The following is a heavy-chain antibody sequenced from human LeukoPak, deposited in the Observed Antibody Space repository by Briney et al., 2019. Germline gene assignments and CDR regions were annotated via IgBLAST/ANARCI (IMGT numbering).Heavy chain of an antibody. V-gene: IGHV3-23*01. D-gene: IGHD2-15*01. CDR2: ISGSGGST. Sequence: GGSLRLSCAASGFTFSSYAMSWVRQAPGKGLEWVSAISGSGGSTYYADSVKGRFTISRDNSKNTLYLQMNSLRAEDTAVYYCARDRGGSCSGGSCYELDFWGQGTLVTVSS. CDR1: GFTFSSYA. J-gene: IGHJ4*02. CDR3: ARDRGGSCSGGSCYELDF.